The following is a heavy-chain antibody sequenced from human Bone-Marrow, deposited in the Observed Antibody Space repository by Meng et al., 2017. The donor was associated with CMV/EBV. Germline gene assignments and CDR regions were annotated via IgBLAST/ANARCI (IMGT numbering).Heavy chain of an antibody. CDR3: AVFPTYYYYGMDV. Sequence: SVKVSCKASGYTFTGYYMHWVRQAPGQGLEWMGGIIPILRITNHAQKFQGRVTITADKSTSTAYMELSSLRSEDTAVYYCAVFPTYYYYGMDVWGQGNTVHVAS. CDR2: IIPILRIT. V-gene: IGHV1-69*10. J-gene: IGHJ6*02. CDR1: GYTFTGYY.